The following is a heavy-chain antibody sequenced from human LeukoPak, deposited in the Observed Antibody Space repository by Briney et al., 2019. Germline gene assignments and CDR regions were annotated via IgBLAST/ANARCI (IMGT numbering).Heavy chain of an antibody. CDR1: GGSISSGGYY. J-gene: IGHJ5*02. CDR2: IYYSGST. V-gene: IGHV4-31*03. CDR3: ARKVGSSSNWFDP. Sequence: SETLSLTCTVSGGSISSGGYYWSWIRQHPGKGLEWIGYIYYSGSTYYNPSLKSRVTISVDTSKNQFSLKLSSVTAADTAVYYCARKVGSSSNWFDPWGQGTLVTVSS. D-gene: IGHD6-13*01.